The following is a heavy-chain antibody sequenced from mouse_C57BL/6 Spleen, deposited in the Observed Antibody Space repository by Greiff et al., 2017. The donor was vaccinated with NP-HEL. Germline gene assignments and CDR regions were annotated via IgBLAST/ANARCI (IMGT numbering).Heavy chain of an antibody. D-gene: IGHD2-4*01. CDR1: GYAFSSSW. Sequence: VQLQQSGPELVKPGASVKISCKASGYAFSSSWMNWVKQRPGKGLEWIGRIYPGGGDTNYNGKFKGKATLTADKSSSTAYMQLSSLTSEDSAVYFCARPLYYDYDGFAYWGQGTLVTVSA. CDR3: ARPLYYDYDGFAY. J-gene: IGHJ3*01. CDR2: IYPGGGDT. V-gene: IGHV1-82*01.